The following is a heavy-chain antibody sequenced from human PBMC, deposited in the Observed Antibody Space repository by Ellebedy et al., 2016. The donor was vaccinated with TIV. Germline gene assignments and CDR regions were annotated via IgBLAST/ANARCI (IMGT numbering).Heavy chain of an antibody. CDR2: ISGSGGKT. Sequence: GESLKISCVASGFTFSSYAMSWVRQAPGEGLEWVSGISGSGGKTYYADSVKGRFTISRDNSKYTLYLQMTSLRAEDTAVYYCARGLTGDRGGWGWYFDLWGRGTLVTVSS. V-gene: IGHV3-23*01. J-gene: IGHJ2*01. CDR3: ARGLTGDRGGWGWYFDL. CDR1: GFTFSSYA. D-gene: IGHD1-20*01.